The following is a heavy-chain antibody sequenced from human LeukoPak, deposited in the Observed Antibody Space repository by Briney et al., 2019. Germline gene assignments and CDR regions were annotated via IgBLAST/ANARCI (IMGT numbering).Heavy chain of an antibody. J-gene: IGHJ3*02. V-gene: IGHV3-9*01. CDR3: AKDRIEYYYDSSENAFDI. CDR2: ISWNSGSI. Sequence: PGGSLRLSCAASGFTFDDYAMHWVRQAPGKGLEWVSGISWNSGSIGYADSVKGRFTISRDNAKNSLYLQMNSLRAEDTALYYCAKDRIEYYYDSSENAFDIWGQGTMVTVSS. CDR1: GFTFDDYA. D-gene: IGHD3-22*01.